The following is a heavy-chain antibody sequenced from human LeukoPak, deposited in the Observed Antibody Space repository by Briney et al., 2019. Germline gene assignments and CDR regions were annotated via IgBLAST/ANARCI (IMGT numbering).Heavy chain of an antibody. CDR1: GFTFSSYA. J-gene: IGHJ4*02. V-gene: IGHV3-30-3*01. Sequence: PGGSLRLSCAVSGFTFSSYAMHWVRQAPGKGLEWVAVISYDGYNDYYAESVKGRFTISRDNSKNTVYLQMNNLRTEDTAVFYCARDRGWLRSDALQGYYFDYWGQGARVAVSS. CDR3: ARDRGWLRSDALQGYYFDY. D-gene: IGHD3-16*01. CDR2: ISYDGYND.